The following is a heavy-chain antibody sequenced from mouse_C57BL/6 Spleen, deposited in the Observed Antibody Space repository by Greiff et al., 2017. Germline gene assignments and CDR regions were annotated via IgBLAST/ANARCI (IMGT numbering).Heavy chain of an antibody. V-gene: IGHV1-53*01. CDR2: INPSNGGT. CDR3: ARGHYGSPVGFAY. J-gene: IGHJ3*01. CDR1: GYTFTSYW. D-gene: IGHD1-1*01. Sequence: QVQLKQPGTELVKPGASVKLSCKASGYTFTSYWMHWVKQRPGQGLAWIGNINPSNGGTNYNEKFKSKATLTVDKSSSTAYMQRSSLTSEDSAVYYCARGHYGSPVGFAYWGQGTLVTVSA.